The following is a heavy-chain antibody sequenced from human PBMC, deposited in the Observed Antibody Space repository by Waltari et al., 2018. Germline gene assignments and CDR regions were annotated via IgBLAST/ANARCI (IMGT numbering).Heavy chain of an antibody. CDR3: ARDSRHVVFGVLIHHSFDY. Sequence: QVQLVQYGAEVKKPGASVKVSCKASGYTFNDYGIRWVRQAPGQGLEWMGWINAYNGNTNYAQKLQGRVTMTTDTSTSTAYMELRSLRSDDTAVYYCARDSRHVVFGVLIHHSFDYWGQGILVTVSS. V-gene: IGHV1-18*01. J-gene: IGHJ4*02. D-gene: IGHD3-3*01. CDR1: GYTFNDYG. CDR2: INAYNGNT.